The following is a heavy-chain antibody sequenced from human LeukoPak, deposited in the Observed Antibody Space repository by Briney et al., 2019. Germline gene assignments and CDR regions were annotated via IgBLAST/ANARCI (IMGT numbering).Heavy chain of an antibody. CDR3: ARHAVDTAMPQFDY. V-gene: IGHV4-39*01. J-gene: IGHJ4*02. CDR2: IYYSGST. CDR1: GGSISSSSYY. Sequence: SETLSLTCTVSGGSISSSSYYWGWIRQPPGKGLEWIGSIYYSGSTYYNPSLKSRVTISVDTSKNQFSLKQSSVTAADTAVYFCARHAVDTAMPQFDYWGQGTLVTASS. D-gene: IGHD5-18*01.